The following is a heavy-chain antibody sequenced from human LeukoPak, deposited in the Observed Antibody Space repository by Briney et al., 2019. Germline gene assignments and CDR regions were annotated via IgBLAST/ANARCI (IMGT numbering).Heavy chain of an antibody. CDR2: IWYDGSNK. CDR1: GFTFSSYG. Sequence: PGGSLRLSCAASGFTFSSYGMHWVRQAPGKGLEWVAVIWYDGSNKYYADSVKGRFTISGDNSKNTLYLQMNSLRAEDTAVYYCARDRIAEYYYGMDVWGQGTTVTVSS. V-gene: IGHV3-33*01. J-gene: IGHJ6*02. CDR3: ARDRIAEYYYGMDV. D-gene: IGHD6-13*01.